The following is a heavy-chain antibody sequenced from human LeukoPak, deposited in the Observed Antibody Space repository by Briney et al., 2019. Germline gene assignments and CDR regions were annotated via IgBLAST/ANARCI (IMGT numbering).Heavy chain of an antibody. J-gene: IGHJ6*02. V-gene: IGHV1-69*13. CDR3: ASDIVVVPAAIRYYYYGMDV. Sequence: ASVKVSCKASGGTFSSYAISWVRQAPGQRLEWMGGIIPIFGTANYAQKFQGRVTITADESTSTAYMELSSLRSEDTAVYYCASDIVVVPAAIRYYYYGMDVWGQGTTVTVSS. D-gene: IGHD2-2*02. CDR2: IIPIFGTA. CDR1: GGTFSSYA.